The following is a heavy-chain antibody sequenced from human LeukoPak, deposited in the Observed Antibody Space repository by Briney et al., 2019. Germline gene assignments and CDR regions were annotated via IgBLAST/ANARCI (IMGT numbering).Heavy chain of an antibody. Sequence: TSETLSLTCTVSGDSIYSSYWNWIRQPPGKGLEWIGCVHYSGSTNYSPSLGGRVTISLDTSKNTFSLKLSSVTAADTAVYYCARGYDILTGGWFDPWGQGTLVTVSS. D-gene: IGHD3-9*01. CDR1: GDSIYSSY. V-gene: IGHV4-59*01. CDR2: VHYSGST. J-gene: IGHJ5*02. CDR3: ARGYDILTGGWFDP.